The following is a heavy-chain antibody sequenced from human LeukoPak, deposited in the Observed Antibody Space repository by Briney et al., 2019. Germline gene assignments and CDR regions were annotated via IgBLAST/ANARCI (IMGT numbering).Heavy chain of an antibody. V-gene: IGHV3-23*01. CDR1: GFTFRNCA. CDR3: AKHVSGSLFYFDY. CDR2: ISGTGYNT. J-gene: IGHJ4*02. Sequence: GGSLRLSCAASGFTFRNCAMSWVRQAPGKGLEWVSGISGTGYNTYYADSVKGRFSISRDNSKNTLYLQMNSLGAEDTAVYYWAKHVSGSLFYFDYWGQRTLVTVSS. D-gene: IGHD3-10*01.